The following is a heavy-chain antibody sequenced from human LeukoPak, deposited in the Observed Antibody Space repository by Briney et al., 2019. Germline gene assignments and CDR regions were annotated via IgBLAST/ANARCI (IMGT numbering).Heavy chain of an antibody. D-gene: IGHD4-17*01. CDR1: GFTFSSYS. CDR2: ISSSSSYI. CDR3: ARRGGKNYGDYVVYYYYMDV. J-gene: IGHJ6*03. Sequence: GGSLRLSCAASGFTFSSYSMNWVRQAPGKGLEWVSSISSSSSYIYYADSVKGRFTISRDNAKNSLYLQMNSLRAEDTAVYYCARRGGKNYGDYVVYYYYMDVWGKGTTVTVSS. V-gene: IGHV3-21*01.